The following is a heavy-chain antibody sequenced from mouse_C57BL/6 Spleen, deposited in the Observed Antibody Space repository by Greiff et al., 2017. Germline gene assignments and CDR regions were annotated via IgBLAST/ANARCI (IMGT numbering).Heavy chain of an antibody. CDR2: IYPGSGNT. J-gene: IGHJ1*03. V-gene: IGHV1-76*01. CDR1: GYTFTDYY. CDR3: ARSGDWYFDV. Sequence: VKLMESGAELVRPGASVKLSCKASGYTFTDYYINWVKQRPGQGLEWIARIYPGSGNTYYNEKFTGKATLTAEKSSSTAYMQLSSLTSEDSAVYFCARSGDWYFDVWGTGTTVTVAS.